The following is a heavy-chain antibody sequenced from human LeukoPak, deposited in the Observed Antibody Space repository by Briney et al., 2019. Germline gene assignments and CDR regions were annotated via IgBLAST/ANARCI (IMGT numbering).Heavy chain of an antibody. CDR2: IWYDGSNK. CDR1: GFTFSSYG. CDR3: ARLNARDYYFDY. J-gene: IGHJ4*02. V-gene: IGHV3-33*01. Sequence: GRSLRLSCAAAGFTFSSYGMDWVRQAPGKWLEWVAVIWYDGSNKYYADSVKGRFTISRDNSKNTLYLQMNSLRAEDTAVYYCARLNARDYYFDYWGQGTLVTVSS.